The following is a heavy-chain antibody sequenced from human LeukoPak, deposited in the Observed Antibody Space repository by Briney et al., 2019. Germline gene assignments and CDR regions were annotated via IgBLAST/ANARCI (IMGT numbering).Heavy chain of an antibody. CDR2: IYHSGST. J-gene: IGHJ4*02. D-gene: IGHD6-13*01. Sequence: SETLSLTCAVSGYSISSGYYWGWIRQPPGKGLEWIGSIYHSGSTYYNPSLKGRVTISVDTSKNQFSLKLSSVTAADTAVYYCARGGIAAAAPFDYWGQGTLVTVSS. V-gene: IGHV4-38-2*01. CDR1: GYSISSGYY. CDR3: ARGGIAAAAPFDY.